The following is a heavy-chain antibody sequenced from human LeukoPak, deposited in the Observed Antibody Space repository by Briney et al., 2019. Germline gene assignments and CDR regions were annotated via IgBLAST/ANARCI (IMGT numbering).Heavy chain of an antibody. J-gene: IGHJ5*02. V-gene: IGHV1-58*02. CDR3: AAGYCTNGVCYNGFDP. Sequence: EASVKVSCKASGFTFTSSAMQWVRQARGQRLEWIGWIVVGSGNTNYAQKFQERVTITRDMSTSTAYMELSSLRAEDTAVYYCAAGYCTNGVCYNGFDPWGQGTLVTVSS. CDR2: IVVGSGNT. D-gene: IGHD2-8*01. CDR1: GFTFTSSA.